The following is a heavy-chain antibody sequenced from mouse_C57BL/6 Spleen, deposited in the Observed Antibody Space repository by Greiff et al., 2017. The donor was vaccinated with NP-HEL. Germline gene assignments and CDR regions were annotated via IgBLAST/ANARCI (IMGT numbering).Heavy chain of an antibody. J-gene: IGHJ3*01. V-gene: IGHV1-76*01. D-gene: IGHD1-1*01. CDR1: GYTFTDYY. CDR3: AREDYYGSSLWFAY. Sequence: QVQLKESGAELVRPGASVKLSCKASGYTFTDYYINWVKQRPGQGLEWIARIYPGSGNTYYNEKFKGKATLTAEKSSSTAYMQLSSLTSEDSAVYFCAREDYYGSSLWFAYWGQGTLVTVSA. CDR2: IYPGSGNT.